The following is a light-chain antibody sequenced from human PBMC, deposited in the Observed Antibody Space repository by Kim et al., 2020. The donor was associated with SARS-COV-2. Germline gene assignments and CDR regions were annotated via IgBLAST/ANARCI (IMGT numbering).Light chain of an antibody. CDR3: QQYSSTPLT. Sequence: TINREFRQMGLYTSNKKDFLGWYQKKPGQPPKLLIYWASTREAGVPDRFSGSGSGTDFTLTISSLQAEEVAVYYCQQYSSTPLTFGGGTKADIK. V-gene: IGKV4-1*01. CDR2: WAS. CDR1: QMGLYTSNKKDF. J-gene: IGKJ4*01.